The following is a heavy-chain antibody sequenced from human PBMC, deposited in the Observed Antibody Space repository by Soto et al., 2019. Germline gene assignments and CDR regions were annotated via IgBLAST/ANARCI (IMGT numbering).Heavy chain of an antibody. V-gene: IGHV1-69*12. CDR1: GGTFSNYA. D-gene: IGHD3-3*01. CDR2: IIPMFGTA. Sequence: QVQLVQSGAEVKKPGSSVKVSCKASGGTFSNYAISWVRQAPGQGLEWMGGIIPMFGTANYAQKFQGRVTIXADESATTVXMEMSXXXSEXTAVXXXXXXXXXXTIEGWYFDLWGRGTLVTVSS. CDR3: XXXXXXXTIEGWYFDL. J-gene: IGHJ2*01.